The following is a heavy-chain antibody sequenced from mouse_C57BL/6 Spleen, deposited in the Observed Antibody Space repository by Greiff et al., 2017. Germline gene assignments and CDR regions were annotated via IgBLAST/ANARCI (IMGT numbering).Heavy chain of an antibody. J-gene: IGHJ3*01. CDR3: ARGYSDAFAY. D-gene: IGHD2-12*01. CDR2: INPGCGGT. V-gene: IGHV1-54*01. CDR1: GYAFTNYL. Sequence: QVQLKQSGAELVRPGTSVTVSCKASGYAFTNYLIEWVKQRPGQGLEWIGVINPGCGGTNYNEKFKGKATLTADKSSSTAYMQLSSLTSEDSAVYCGARGYSDAFAYWGQGTLVTVSA.